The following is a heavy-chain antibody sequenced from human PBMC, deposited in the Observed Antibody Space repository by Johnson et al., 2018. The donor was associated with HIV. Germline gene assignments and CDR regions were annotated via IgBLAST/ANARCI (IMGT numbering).Heavy chain of an antibody. D-gene: IGHD6-19*01. Sequence: QVQLVESGGGVVQPGRSLRLSCVAAEFTFRSYAMHWVRQAPGKGLEWVAVISYDGSNKYYADSVKGRFTSSRDNSKNTLYLQMNSLRAEDTAVYYCARGVGGAGDDAFDIWGQGTMVTVSS. V-gene: IGHV3-30*03. CDR2: ISYDGSNK. J-gene: IGHJ3*02. CDR1: EFTFRSYA. CDR3: ARGVGGAGDDAFDI.